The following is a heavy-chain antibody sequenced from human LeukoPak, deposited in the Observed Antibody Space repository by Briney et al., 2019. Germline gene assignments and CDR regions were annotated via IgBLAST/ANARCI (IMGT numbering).Heavy chain of an antibody. D-gene: IGHD3-10*01. J-gene: IGHJ4*02. CDR2: IKSKTDGGTT. V-gene: IGHV3-15*01. Sequence: PGGSPRLSCAASGFTSSHAWMNWVRQAPGKGLECVGRIKSKTDGGTTDYAAPVKGRFTISRDDSENTLYLQMSSLKTEDTAVYYCTTNYGSGSYLSPNFDTWGQGTLVTVSS. CDR1: GFTSSHAW. CDR3: TTNYGSGSYLSPNFDT.